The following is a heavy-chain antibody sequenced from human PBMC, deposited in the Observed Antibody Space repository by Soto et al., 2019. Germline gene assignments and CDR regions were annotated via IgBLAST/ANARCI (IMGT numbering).Heavy chain of an antibody. CDR3: ARSDRRGPGLVVPAAIFY. D-gene: IGHD2-2*01. J-gene: IGHJ4*02. CDR2: IIPIFGTA. CDR1: GGTISSNA. Sequence: GASVEACCKDPGGTISSNAISWVRQSPGQGLEWMGGIIPIFGTANYAQKFQGRVTITADESTSTAYMELSSLRSEDTAVYYCARSDRRGPGLVVPAAIFYWGQGTLVTVSS. V-gene: IGHV1-69*01.